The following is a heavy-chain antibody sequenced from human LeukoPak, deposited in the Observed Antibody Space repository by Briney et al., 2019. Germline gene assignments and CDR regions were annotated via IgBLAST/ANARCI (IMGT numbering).Heavy chain of an antibody. V-gene: IGHV3-13*05. J-gene: IGHJ2*01. CDR2: IGTAGDP. Sequence: TGGSLRLSCAASGFTFSSYDMHWVRQATGKGLEWVSAIGTAGDPYYPGPVKGRFTISRENAKNSLYLQMNSLRAGDTAVYYCARGYCTNGVCPGYFDLWGRGTLVTVSS. D-gene: IGHD2-8*01. CDR3: ARGYCTNGVCPGYFDL. CDR1: GFTFSSYD.